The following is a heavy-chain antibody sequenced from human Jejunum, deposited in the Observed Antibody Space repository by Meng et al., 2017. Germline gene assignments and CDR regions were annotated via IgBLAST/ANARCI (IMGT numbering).Heavy chain of an antibody. CDR1: GGSVSSGSYY. J-gene: IGHJ4*02. CDR2: IYYGGTT. D-gene: IGHD5-18*01. V-gene: IGHV4-61*01. Sequence: QVQLQGSGPGLVRPSGTLSLTCTVSGGSVSSGSYYWSWIRQPPGKGLEWIGYIYYGGTTNYNPSLKSRVTISADTSKNQFSLKLSSVTAADTAVYYCARGSRGYSYGWGQGTLVTVSS. CDR3: ARGSRGYSYG.